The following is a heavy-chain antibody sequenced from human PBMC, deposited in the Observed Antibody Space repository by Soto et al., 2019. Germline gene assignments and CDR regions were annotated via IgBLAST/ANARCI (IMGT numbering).Heavy chain of an antibody. D-gene: IGHD3-9*01. V-gene: IGHV4-30-4*01. Sequence: QVPLQESGPGLVKPSQTLSLTCTVSGGSISSGDYYWSWIRQPPGKGLEWIGYIYYSGSTYYKPSLKSRFTISVDTSKNPFSLKLSSVTAADTAVYYCASYYDTLTGPQPVSFGFDPWGQGTLVTVSS. CDR2: IYYSGST. J-gene: IGHJ5*02. CDR1: GGSISSGDYY. CDR3: ASYYDTLTGPQPVSFGFDP.